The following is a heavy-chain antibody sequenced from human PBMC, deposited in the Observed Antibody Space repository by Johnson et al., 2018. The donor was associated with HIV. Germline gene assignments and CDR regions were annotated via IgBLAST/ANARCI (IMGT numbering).Heavy chain of an antibody. CDR3: ARERHYYGSVRPRERQGDAFDI. J-gene: IGHJ3*02. D-gene: IGHD3-10*01. CDR2: ISSNGGST. CDR1: GFIFSSYA. V-gene: IGHV3-64*01. Sequence: VQLVESGGGLVQPGGSLRLSCAVSGFIFSSYAMHWVRQAPGKGLEYISTISSNGGSTYYANSVKGRFTISRDNSKNTLYLQMNSLRAEDTAVYFCARERHYYGSVRPRERQGDAFDIWGQGTMVTVAS.